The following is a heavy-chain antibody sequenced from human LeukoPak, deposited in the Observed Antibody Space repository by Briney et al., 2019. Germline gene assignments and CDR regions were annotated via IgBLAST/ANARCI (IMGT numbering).Heavy chain of an antibody. V-gene: IGHV4-34*01. CDR1: GGSFSGYY. CDR3: ARVRQQLVVVHYYYYMDV. J-gene: IGHJ6*03. D-gene: IGHD6-13*01. CDR2: INHSGST. Sequence: SSETLSLTCAVYGGSFSGYYWSWIRQPPGKGLEWIGEINHSGSTNYNPSLKSRVTISVDTSENQFSLKLSSVTAWDTLVSSCARVRQQLVVVHYYYYMDVWGKGTTVTVSS.